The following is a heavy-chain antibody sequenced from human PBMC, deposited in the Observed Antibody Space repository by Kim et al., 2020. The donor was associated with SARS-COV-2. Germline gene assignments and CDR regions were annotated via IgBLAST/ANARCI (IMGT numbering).Heavy chain of an antibody. CDR1: GGSFSGYY. CDR3: ARARWFGI. Sequence: SETLSLTCAVYGGSFSGYYWSWIRQPPGKGLEWIGEINHSGSTNYNPSLKSRVTISVDTSKNQFSLKLSSVTAADTAVYYCARARWFGIWGQGTLVTVSS. V-gene: IGHV4-34*01. D-gene: IGHD3-10*01. J-gene: IGHJ4*02. CDR2: INHSGST.